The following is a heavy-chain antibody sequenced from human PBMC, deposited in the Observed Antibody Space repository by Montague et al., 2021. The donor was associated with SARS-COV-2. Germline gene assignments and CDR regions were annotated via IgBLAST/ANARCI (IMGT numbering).Heavy chain of an antibody. CDR1: GGAISTSSFR. D-gene: IGHD1-1*01. Sequence: SETLSLTCTVSGGAISTSSFRWGWVRQSPGKGLEWIATIYFSGSAYYNPSLKSRVSISIDTSKNKFSLQLTSVTAADTAVYYCARHAPFSDNYRRYPFNFDFWGQGTLVTVSS. V-gene: IGHV4-39*01. CDR3: ARHAPFSDNYRRYPFNFDF. CDR2: IYFSGSA. J-gene: IGHJ4*02.